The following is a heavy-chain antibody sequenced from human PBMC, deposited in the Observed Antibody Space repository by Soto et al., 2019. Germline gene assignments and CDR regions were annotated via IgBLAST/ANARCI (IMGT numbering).Heavy chain of an antibody. Sequence: EVQLVESGGGLVKPGGSLRLSCAASGLTFSNAWMSWVRQAPGKGLEWVGRIKSRKNGGTTDYAAAVKGRFTISRDDSKNTLYLEMNSMKIEDTGVYDCGTGDAFDIWGQGTMVTVSS. CDR1: GLTFSNAW. V-gene: IGHV3-15*01. D-gene: IGHD1-1*01. CDR2: IKSRKNGGTT. CDR3: GTGDAFDI. J-gene: IGHJ3*02.